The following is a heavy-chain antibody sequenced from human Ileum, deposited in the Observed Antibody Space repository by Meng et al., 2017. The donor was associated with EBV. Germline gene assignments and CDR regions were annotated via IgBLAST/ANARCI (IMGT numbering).Heavy chain of an antibody. D-gene: IGHD3-16*01. Sequence: QLQLVQSGAEVQKPXXXXRVXXKASGYTFTHHGISWIRQAPGQGLEWMGRINPNSGGANYAQKFQGRVTMTRDTSISTAYMELSRLRSDDTAVYYCAREGLVGDLRYFDLWGRGTLVTVSS. CDR3: AREGLVGDLRYFDL. CDR2: INPNSGGA. CDR1: GYTFTHHG. V-gene: IGHV1-2*06. J-gene: IGHJ2*01.